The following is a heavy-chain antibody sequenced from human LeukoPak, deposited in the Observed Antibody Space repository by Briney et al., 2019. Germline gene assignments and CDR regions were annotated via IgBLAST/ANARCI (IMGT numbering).Heavy chain of an antibody. J-gene: IGHJ4*02. CDR3: AREGWYGQTFDY. V-gene: IGHV3-30-3*01. CDR2: ISYDGSNK. CDR1: GFTFSSYA. D-gene: IGHD6-19*01. Sequence: PGRSLRLSCAASGFTFSSYAMHWVRQAPGKGLEWVAVISYDGSNKYYADSVKGRFTISRDNSKNTLYLQMNSLRAEGTAVYYCAREGWYGQTFDYWGQGTLVTVSS.